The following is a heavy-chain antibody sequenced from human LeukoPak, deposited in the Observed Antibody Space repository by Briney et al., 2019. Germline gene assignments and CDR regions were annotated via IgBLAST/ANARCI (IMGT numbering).Heavy chain of an antibody. J-gene: IGHJ4*02. CDR3: ARALGVGAGYYFDY. CDR2: ISSNGGST. D-gene: IGHD1-26*01. V-gene: IGHV3-64*01. Sequence: GGSLGLSCAASGFTFSSYAMHWVRQAPGKGLEYVSAISSNGGSTYYANSVKGRFTISRDNSKNTLYLQMGSLRAEDMAVYYCARALGVGAGYYFDYWGQGTLVTVSS. CDR1: GFTFSSYA.